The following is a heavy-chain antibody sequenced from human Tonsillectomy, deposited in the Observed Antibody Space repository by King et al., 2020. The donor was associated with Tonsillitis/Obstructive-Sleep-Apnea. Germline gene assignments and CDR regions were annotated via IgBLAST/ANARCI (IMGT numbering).Heavy chain of an antibody. J-gene: IGHJ4*02. D-gene: IGHD3-22*01. Sequence: VQLVESGGVVVQPGGSLRLSCAASGFTFDDYTMHWVRQAPGKGLEWVSLISWDGGSTYYADSVKGRFTISRDNSKNSLYLRMNSLRTEDTALYYCAKVMITMIVVGGFDYWGQGTLVTVSS. CDR3: AKVMITMIVVGGFDY. V-gene: IGHV3-43*01. CDR2: ISWDGGST. CDR1: GFTFDDYT.